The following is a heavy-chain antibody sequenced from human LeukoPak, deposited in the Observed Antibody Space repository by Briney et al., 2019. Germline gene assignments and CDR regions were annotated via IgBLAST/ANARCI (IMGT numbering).Heavy chain of an antibody. V-gene: IGHV5-51*01. CDR2: IYPGDSDT. CDR1: GYTFSSYW. D-gene: IGHD3-3*01. CDR3: ARQNDFRLDY. Sequence: ESLRISCKGSGYTFSSYWIGWVRQMPGKGLEWMGIIYPGDSDTRYSPSLQGQVTISVDTSIGTAYLQWSSLKASDTAIYYCARQNDFRLDYWGQGTLVTVSS. J-gene: IGHJ4*02.